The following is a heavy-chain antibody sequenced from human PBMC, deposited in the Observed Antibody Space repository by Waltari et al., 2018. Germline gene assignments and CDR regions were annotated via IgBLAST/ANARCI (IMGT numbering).Heavy chain of an antibody. V-gene: IGHV4-39*01. CDR3: AREKVAALYGMDV. D-gene: IGHD6-25*01. J-gene: IGHJ6*02. Sequence: QMQLQESGPGLVKPSETLSLTCTVSGGSISSSSYFWAWIRQPPGKGLEWIGSFYYGGDPYYNPALKSRVTISVDKSKNQFSLNLSSVTTADTSVYYCAREKVAALYGMDVWGQGTTVIVSS. CDR1: GGSISSSSYF. CDR2: FYYGGDP.